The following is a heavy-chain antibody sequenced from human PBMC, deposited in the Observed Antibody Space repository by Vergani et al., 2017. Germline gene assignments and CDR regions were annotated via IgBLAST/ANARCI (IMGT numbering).Heavy chain of an antibody. CDR1: GFTFSNYW. CDR2: INSDGDSK. J-gene: IGHJ6*03. Sequence: LFHPFWYLRLSCTASGFTFSNYWMQWVRQAPGKGLMWVSRINSDGDSKSYADTVKGRFTISRNNAKNTLYLQMDSLRAEDTAVYYCARDGWELLDYFYYMDVGGKGTTVTVSS. V-gene: IGHV3-74*01. CDR3: ARDGWELLDYFYYMDV. D-gene: IGHD1-26*01.